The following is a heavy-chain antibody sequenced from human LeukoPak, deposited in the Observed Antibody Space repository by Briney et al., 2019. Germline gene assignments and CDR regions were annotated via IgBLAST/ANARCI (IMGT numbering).Heavy chain of an antibody. CDR1: GGSISSSSYY. D-gene: IGHD2-2*01. CDR2: IYYSGST. CDR3: ARAPRQLPVDY. J-gene: IGHJ4*02. V-gene: IGHV4-39*01. Sequence: PSETLSLTCTVSGGSISSSSYYWGWIRQPPGKGLEWIGSIYYSGSTYYNPSLKSRVTISVDTSKNQFSLKLSSVTAADTAVYYCARAPRQLPVDYWGQGTLVIVSS.